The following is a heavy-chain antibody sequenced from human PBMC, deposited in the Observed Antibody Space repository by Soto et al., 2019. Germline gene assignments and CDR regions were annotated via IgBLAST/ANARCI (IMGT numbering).Heavy chain of an antibody. CDR2: IYYSGST. CDR1: GGSVSSGSYY. J-gene: IGHJ5*02. CDR3: ATTYGDYAFWVWFDH. D-gene: IGHD4-17*01. Sequence: SETLSLTCTVSGGSVSSGSYYWSWIRQPPGKGLEWIGYIYYSGSTNYNPSLKSRVTISVDTYKNQFSLKLSSVTAADTAVYYCATTYGDYAFWVWFDHWRQGTMVTVSS. V-gene: IGHV4-61*01.